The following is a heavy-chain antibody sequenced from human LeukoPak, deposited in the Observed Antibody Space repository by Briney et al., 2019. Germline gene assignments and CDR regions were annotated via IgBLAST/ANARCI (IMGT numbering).Heavy chain of an antibody. CDR2: INPNSGGT. D-gene: IGHD3-10*01. V-gene: IGHV1-2*02. CDR3: ARDHTTMVRGAPSY. CDR1: GYTFTGYY. Sequence: ASVKVSCKASGYTFTGYYMHWVRQAPGQGLEWMGWINPNSGGTNYAQKFQGRVTMTRDTSIGTAYMELSRLRSDDTAVYYCARDHTTMVRGAPSYWGQGTLVTVSS. J-gene: IGHJ4*02.